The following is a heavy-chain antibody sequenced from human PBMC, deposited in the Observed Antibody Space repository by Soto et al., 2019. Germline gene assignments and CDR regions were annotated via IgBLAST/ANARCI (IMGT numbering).Heavy chain of an antibody. Sequence: ASVTVSCKASGYTFSSYGVHWLRQDPGQSLEWMGWINTGNVNTKYSQKFQGRVTITTDTSASTAYMELSSLRSEDTAVYYCARIRGNYYGAFDIWGQGTMVTVPS. CDR2: INTGNVNT. V-gene: IGHV1-3*04. J-gene: IGHJ3*02. CDR1: GYTFSSYG. CDR3: ARIRGNYYGAFDI. D-gene: IGHD1-26*01.